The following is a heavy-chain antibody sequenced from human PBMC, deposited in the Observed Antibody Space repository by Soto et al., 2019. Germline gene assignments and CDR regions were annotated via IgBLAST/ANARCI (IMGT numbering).Heavy chain of an antibody. CDR3: ARDWYYYGSGRWNGMDV. V-gene: IGHV3-30-3*01. J-gene: IGHJ6*02. CDR1: GFTFSSYA. D-gene: IGHD3-10*01. Sequence: GGSLRLSCAASGFTFSSYAMHWVRQAPGKGLEWVAVISYDGSNKYYADSVKGRFTISRDNSKNTLYLQMNSLRAEDTAVYYCARDWYYYGSGRWNGMDVWGQGTTVTVSS. CDR2: ISYDGSNK.